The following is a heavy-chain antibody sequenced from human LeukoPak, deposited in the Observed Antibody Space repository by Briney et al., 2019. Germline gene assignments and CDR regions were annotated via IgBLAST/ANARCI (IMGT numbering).Heavy chain of an antibody. J-gene: IGHJ4*02. CDR3: ASLIPGDY. CDR1: GFTVSSNY. D-gene: IGHD3-10*01. Sequence: GGSLRLSCPASGFTVSSNYMSWVRQAPGKGLEWVSVIYSGGSTYYADSVKGRFTISRDNSKNTLYLQMNSLRAEDTAVYYCASLIPGDYWGQGTLVTVSS. V-gene: IGHV3-66*01. CDR2: IYSGGST.